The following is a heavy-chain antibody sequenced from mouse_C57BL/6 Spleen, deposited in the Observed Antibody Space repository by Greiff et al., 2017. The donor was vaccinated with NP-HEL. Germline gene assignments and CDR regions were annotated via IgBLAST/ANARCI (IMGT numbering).Heavy chain of an antibody. CDR2: IYPRSGNT. J-gene: IGHJ4*01. CDR1: GYTFPSYG. D-gene: IGHD1-1*01. Sequence: VQLQQSGAELARPGASVKLSCKASGYTFPSYGISWVKQRPGQGLEWIGEIYPRSGNTYYNEKFKGKATLTADKSSSTAYMELRSLTSEDSAVYFCARGGSSSYYAMDYWGQGTSVTVSS. CDR3: ARGGSSSYYAMDY. V-gene: IGHV1-81*01.